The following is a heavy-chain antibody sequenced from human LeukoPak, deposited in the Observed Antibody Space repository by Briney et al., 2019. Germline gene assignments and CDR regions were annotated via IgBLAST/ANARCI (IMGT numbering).Heavy chain of an antibody. D-gene: IGHD1-26*01. CDR2: INYGGST. Sequence: SEALSLTCTVSGGSISSYYWSWIRQPPGKGLEWIGYINYGGSTNYNPSLKSRVTISVDTSKNQFSLKLGSVIAADTAVYYCARAYGSYYDYWGQGTLVTVSS. CDR3: ARAYGSYYDY. V-gene: IGHV4-59*01. CDR1: GGSISSYY. J-gene: IGHJ4*02.